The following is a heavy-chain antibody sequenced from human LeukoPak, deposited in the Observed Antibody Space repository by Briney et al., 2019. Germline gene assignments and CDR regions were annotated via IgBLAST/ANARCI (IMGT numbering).Heavy chain of an antibody. Sequence: PSETLSLTCTVSGGSISSYYWSWIRQPPGKGLEWIGYIYYSGTTNYNPSLRSRVTISVDTSKNQFSLKLSSVTAADTAVYSCARHLGSGSYFDYWGQGTLVTVSS. V-gene: IGHV4-59*08. CDR2: IYYSGTT. D-gene: IGHD1-26*01. CDR1: GGSISSYY. J-gene: IGHJ4*02. CDR3: ARHLGSGSYFDY.